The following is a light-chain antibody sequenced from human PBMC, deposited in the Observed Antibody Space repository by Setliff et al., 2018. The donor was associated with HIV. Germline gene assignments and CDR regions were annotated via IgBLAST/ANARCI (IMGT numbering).Light chain of an antibody. CDR1: SSDVGGYNY. V-gene: IGLV2-11*01. CDR2: DVI. Sequence: SVLTQPRSVSGSPGQSVTISCTGTSSDVGGYNYVSWYQQHPGKAPKLIIYDVIERPSGVPDRFSGSKSGNTASLTISGLQAEDEADYYCCSNTGSNTYVFGTGTKVTVL. CDR3: CSNTGSNTYV. J-gene: IGLJ1*01.